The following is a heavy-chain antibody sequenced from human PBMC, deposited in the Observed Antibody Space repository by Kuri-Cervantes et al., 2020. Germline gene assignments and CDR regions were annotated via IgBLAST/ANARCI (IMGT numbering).Heavy chain of an antibody. J-gene: IGHJ4*02. D-gene: IGHD3-22*01. Sequence: SGPTLVKPTQTLTLTCTFSGFSLSTSGMRASWIRQPPGKALEWLARIDWDDDKFYSTSLKTRLTISKDTSKNQVVLTMTNMDPVDTATYYCAHLQGFGRYYDSSGYYSGFDHWGQGTLVTVSS. CDR1: GFSLSTSGMR. V-gene: IGHV2-70*04. CDR3: AHLQGFGRYYDSSGYYSGFDH. CDR2: IDWDDDK.